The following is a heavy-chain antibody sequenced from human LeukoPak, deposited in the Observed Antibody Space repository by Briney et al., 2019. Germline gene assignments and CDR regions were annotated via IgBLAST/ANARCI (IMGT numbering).Heavy chain of an antibody. V-gene: IGHV3-48*01. CDR1: GFTFSSYS. CDR3: AKGKGRYFDWLLAA. D-gene: IGHD3-9*01. Sequence: GGSLGLSCAASGFTFSSYSMNWVRQAPGKGLEWVSYISSSSSTIYYADSVKGRFTISRDNAKNSLYLQMNSLRAEDTAVYYCAKGKGRYFDWLLAAWGQGTLVTVSS. CDR2: ISSSSSTI. J-gene: IGHJ5*02.